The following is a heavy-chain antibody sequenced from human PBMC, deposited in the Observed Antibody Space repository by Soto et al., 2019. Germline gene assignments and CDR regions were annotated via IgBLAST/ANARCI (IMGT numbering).Heavy chain of an antibody. CDR2: ISGSGGST. CDR3: AKTLENMVRGVIITYYFDY. V-gene: IGHV3-23*01. J-gene: IGHJ4*02. CDR1: GFTFSSYA. Sequence: GGSLRLSCAASGFTFSSYAMSWVRQAPGKGLEWVSAISGSGGSTYYADSVKGRFTISRDNSKNTLYLQMNSLRAEDTAVYDCAKTLENMVRGVIITYYFDYWGQGTLVTVSS. D-gene: IGHD3-10*01.